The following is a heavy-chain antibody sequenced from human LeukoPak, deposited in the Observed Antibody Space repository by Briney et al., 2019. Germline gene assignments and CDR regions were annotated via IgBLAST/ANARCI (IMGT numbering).Heavy chain of an antibody. Sequence: GGSLTLSCAPSGFTFSIYTMNWVRQAPGKGLEWVSLIRGTRTDTAYADSVQGRFTISRDNAKNSLYLQMSSVRAEGTAVYYCAKDFKCEVWGQGTLVTVSS. CDR1: GFTFSIYT. V-gene: IGHV3-21*04. CDR3: AKDFKCEV. J-gene: IGHJ4*02. CDR2: IRGTRTDT.